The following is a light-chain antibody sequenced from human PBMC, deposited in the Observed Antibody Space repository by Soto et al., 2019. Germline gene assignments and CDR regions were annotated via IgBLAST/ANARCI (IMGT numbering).Light chain of an antibody. J-gene: IGKJ3*01. Sequence: EIPMTQSPSSLSASLGDRVTLTCRASQSISSYLNWYQQKPGKSPKLLIYAASSLHSGFPARFSGSGSGTAFPLTISSLQPEDFATYCGQENYSTLLTFGPGTQVEIK. CDR3: QENYSTLLT. CDR2: AAS. V-gene: IGKV1-39*01. CDR1: QSISSY.